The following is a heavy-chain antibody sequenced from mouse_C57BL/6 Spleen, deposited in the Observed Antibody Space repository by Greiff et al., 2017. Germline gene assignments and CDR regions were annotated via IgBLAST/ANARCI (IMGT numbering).Heavy chain of an antibody. J-gene: IGHJ4*01. CDR3: AREGGTEMDY. V-gene: IGHV1-4*01. CDR2: INPSSGYT. CDR1: GYTFTSYT. Sequence: QVQLQQSGAELARPGASVKMSCKASGYTFTSYTMHWVKQRPGQGLEWIGYINPSSGYTKYNQKFKDKATWTADKSSSTAYMQLSSLTSEDSAVYYCAREGGTEMDYWGQGTSVTVSS.